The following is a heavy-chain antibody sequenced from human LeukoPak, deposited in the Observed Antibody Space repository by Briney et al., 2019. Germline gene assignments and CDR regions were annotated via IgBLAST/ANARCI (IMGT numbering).Heavy chain of an antibody. CDR2: ISTSSSYI. CDR3: ARDIYYYDSSGYYFPGGSDY. CDR1: GFTFSSYS. J-gene: IGHJ4*02. V-gene: IGHV3-21*01. D-gene: IGHD3-22*01. Sequence: GGSLRLSCAASGFTFSSYSINWVRQAPGKGLEWVSAISTSSSYIYYANSLKGRFTISRDNAKNSLYLQMNSLRAEDTAVYYCARDIYYYDSSGYYFPGGSDYWGQGTLVTVSS.